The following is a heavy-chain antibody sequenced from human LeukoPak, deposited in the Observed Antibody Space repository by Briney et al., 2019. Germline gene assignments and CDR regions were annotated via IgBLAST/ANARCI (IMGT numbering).Heavy chain of an antibody. CDR2: ISGSGGST. CDR1: GFTFSSYA. Sequence: GGSLRLSCAASGFTFSSYAMSWVRQAPGKGLEWVSAISGSGGSTYYADSVKGRFTISRDNSKNTLYLQMHSLRAEDTAVYYCANWRGAKLWFGELWGQGTPVTVSS. D-gene: IGHD3-10*01. J-gene: IGHJ4*02. CDR3: ANWRGAKLWFGEL. V-gene: IGHV3-23*01.